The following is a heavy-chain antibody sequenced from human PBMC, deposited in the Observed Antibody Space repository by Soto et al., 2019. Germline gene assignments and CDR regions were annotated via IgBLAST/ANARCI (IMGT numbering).Heavy chain of an antibody. Sequence: GASVKVSCKAAGYTFTSYYMHWVRQAPGQGLEWMGIINPSGGSTSYAQKFQGRVTITADESTSTAYMELSSLRSEDTAVYYCARDWGDILTGYYVYYGMDVWGQGTTVTVSS. CDR2: INPSGGST. CDR1: GYTFTSYY. V-gene: IGHV1-46*01. J-gene: IGHJ6*02. D-gene: IGHD3-9*01. CDR3: ARDWGDILTGYYVYYGMDV.